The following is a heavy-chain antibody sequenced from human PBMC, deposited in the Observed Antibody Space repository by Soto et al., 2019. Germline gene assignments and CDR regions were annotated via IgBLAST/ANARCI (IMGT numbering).Heavy chain of an antibody. Sequence: SETLSLTCTVSGGSISSYYWTWIRQFPGKGLEWIGNIYYSGSTNYNPFLKSRVTISVDSSKNQFSLKLSSVTAADTAVYYCVRANYFDYWGQGTLVTVSS. V-gene: IGHV4-59*01. CDR3: VRANYFDY. CDR1: GGSISSYY. CDR2: IYYSGST. J-gene: IGHJ4*02.